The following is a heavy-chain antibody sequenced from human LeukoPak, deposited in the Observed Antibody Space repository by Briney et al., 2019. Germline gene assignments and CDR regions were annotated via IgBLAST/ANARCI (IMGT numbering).Heavy chain of an antibody. CDR2: INHSGST. V-gene: IGHV4-34*01. D-gene: IGHD2-2*01. CDR1: VGSFSGYY. Sequence: SETLSLTCAVYVGSFSGYYWSWIRQPPGKGVEWIGEINHSGSTNYNPSLKSRVTISVDTSKNQFSLKLSSVTAADTAVYYCARGGPLGYCSSTSCYAPGDYWGQGTLVTVSS. J-gene: IGHJ4*02. CDR3: ARGGPLGYCSSTSCYAPGDY.